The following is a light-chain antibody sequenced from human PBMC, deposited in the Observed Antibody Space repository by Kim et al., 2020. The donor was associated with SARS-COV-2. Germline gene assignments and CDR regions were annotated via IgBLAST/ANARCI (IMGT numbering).Light chain of an antibody. J-gene: IGKJ4*01. CDR1: QTISKR. Sequence: DIQMTQSPSTLSASVGDRVTITCRASQTISKRLAWYQQRPGKAPKLLIYDASNLERGVPSRFSGSVSGTEFTLTISSLQPDDFATYYCHQYNSYSITFGGGTKVDIK. V-gene: IGKV1-5*03. CDR2: DAS. CDR3: HQYNSYSIT.